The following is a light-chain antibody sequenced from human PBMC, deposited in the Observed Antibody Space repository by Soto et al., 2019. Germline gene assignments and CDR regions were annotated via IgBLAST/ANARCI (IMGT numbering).Light chain of an antibody. CDR1: SGGIANNY. CDR3: QSYDSSVVL. CDR2: EHN. V-gene: IGLV6-57*04. J-gene: IGLJ2*01. Sequence: NFMLTQPHSVSESTGETVTISCTRTSGGIANNYVQWYQQRPGSAPTIVIYEHNQRPSGVPDRFSGSTDGSSNSASLTISGLQTEDEADYYCQSYDSSVVLFGGVPKLTVL.